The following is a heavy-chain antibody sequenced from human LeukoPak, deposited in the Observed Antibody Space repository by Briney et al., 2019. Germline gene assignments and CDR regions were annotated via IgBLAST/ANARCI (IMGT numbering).Heavy chain of an antibody. CDR3: ARVSGGYDYYYYYGMDV. CDR1: GGSISSYY. V-gene: IGHV4-59*01. CDR2: IYYRGST. Sequence: TSETLSLTCTVSGGSISSYYWSWIRQPPGKGLEWIGYIYYRGSTNYNPSLKSRVTISVNTSKNQFSLKLSSVTAADTAVYYCARVSGGYDYYYYYGMDVWGQGTTVTVSS. J-gene: IGHJ6*02. D-gene: IGHD5-12*01.